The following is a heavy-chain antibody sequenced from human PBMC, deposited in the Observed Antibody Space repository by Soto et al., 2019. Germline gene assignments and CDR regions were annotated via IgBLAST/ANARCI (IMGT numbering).Heavy chain of an antibody. Sequence: SETLSLTCTVSGGSISNKYWSWIRQPAGKGLEWIGRMSSSGVTNYSPSFKSRVTMSVDMSKNQFSLKLSSVTATDAAVYYCARALDSSGWYGDDAFDIWGQGTMVTVSS. D-gene: IGHD6-19*01. CDR3: ARALDSSGWYGDDAFDI. V-gene: IGHV4-4*07. CDR2: MSSSGVT. CDR1: GGSISNKY. J-gene: IGHJ3*02.